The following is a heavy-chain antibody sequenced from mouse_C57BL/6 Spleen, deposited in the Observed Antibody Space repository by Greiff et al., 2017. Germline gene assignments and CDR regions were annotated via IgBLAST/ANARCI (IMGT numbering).Heavy chain of an antibody. CDR1: GYTFTSYW. CDR2: IHPNSGST. V-gene: IGHV1-64*01. D-gene: IGHD1-1*01. Sequence: QVQLKQPGAELVKPGASVKLSCKASGYTFTSYWMHWVKQRPGQGLEWIGMIHPNSGSTNYNEKFKSKATLTVDKSSITTYMQLGILTSEDSAVYYCAGDYYVSSEYNVDYWGQGTTRTVSS. CDR3: AGDYYVSSEYNVDY. J-gene: IGHJ2*01.